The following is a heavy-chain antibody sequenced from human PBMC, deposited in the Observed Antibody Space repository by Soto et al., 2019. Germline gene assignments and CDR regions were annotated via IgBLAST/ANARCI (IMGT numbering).Heavy chain of an antibody. J-gene: IGHJ4*02. CDR2: IYYSGST. V-gene: IGHV4-39*01. D-gene: IGHD2-2*01. Sequence: SETLSLTCTVSGGSISSSSYYWGWIRQPPGKGLEWIGSIYYSGSTYYNPSLKSRVTISVDTSKNQFSLKLSSVTAADTAVYYCARQEGYCSSTSCRKFDYWGQGTLVTVSS. CDR1: GGSISSSSYY. CDR3: ARQEGYCSSTSCRKFDY.